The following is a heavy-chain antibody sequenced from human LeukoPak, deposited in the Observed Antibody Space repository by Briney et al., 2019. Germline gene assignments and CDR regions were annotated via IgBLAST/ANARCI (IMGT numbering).Heavy chain of an antibody. Sequence: PGGSLRLSCAASGFTLSSYEMNWVRLAPGKGLEWISYISRTGNSIYYADSVKGRFTISRDDAKNSLYLQMNSLRDEDTAVYYCARDHGYAFDYWGQGTLVTVSS. D-gene: IGHD5-12*01. CDR1: GFTLSSYE. CDR3: ARDHGYAFDY. CDR2: ISRTGNSI. V-gene: IGHV3-48*03. J-gene: IGHJ4*02.